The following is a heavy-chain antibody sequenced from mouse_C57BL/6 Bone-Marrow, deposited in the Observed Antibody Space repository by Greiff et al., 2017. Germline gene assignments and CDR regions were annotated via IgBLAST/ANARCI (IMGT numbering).Heavy chain of an antibody. D-gene: IGHD3-2*02. CDR3: ARQLRHGYFDY. J-gene: IGHJ2*01. V-gene: IGHV5-15*01. CDR2: ISNLAYSI. Sequence: EVQLQESGGGLVQPGGSLKLSCAASGFTFSDYGMAWVRQAPRKGPEWVAFISNLAYSIYYADTVTGRFTISRGNAKNTLYLEMSSLRSEDTAMYYCARQLRHGYFDYWGQGTTLTVSS. CDR1: GFTFSDYG.